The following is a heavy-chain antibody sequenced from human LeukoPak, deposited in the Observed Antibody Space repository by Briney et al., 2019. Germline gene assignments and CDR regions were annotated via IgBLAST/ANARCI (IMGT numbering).Heavy chain of an antibody. CDR3: ARGGPSHLIDY. D-gene: IGHD2-2*01. CDR2: INHSGST. Sequence: PSETLSLTCAVYGGSFSGYYWSWIRQPPGKGLEWIGEINHSGSTNYNPSLKSRVTISVDTSKNQFSLKLSSVTAADTAVYYCARGGPSHLIDYWGQGTLVTVSS. V-gene: IGHV4-34*01. CDR1: GGSFSGYY. J-gene: IGHJ4*02.